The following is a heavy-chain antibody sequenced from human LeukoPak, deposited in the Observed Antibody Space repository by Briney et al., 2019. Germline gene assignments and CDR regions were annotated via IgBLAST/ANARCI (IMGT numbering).Heavy chain of an antibody. Sequence: SETLSLTCAVYGGSFSGYYWSWIRQPPGKGLECIGEINHSGSTNYNPSLKSSVTISVDTSKNQFSLKLSSVTAADTAVYYCARGVGGSYSYYSYYYYMDVWGKGTTVIVSS. CDR3: ARGVGGSYSYYSYYYYMDV. CDR1: GGSFSGYY. D-gene: IGHD1-26*01. V-gene: IGHV4-34*01. J-gene: IGHJ6*03. CDR2: INHSGST.